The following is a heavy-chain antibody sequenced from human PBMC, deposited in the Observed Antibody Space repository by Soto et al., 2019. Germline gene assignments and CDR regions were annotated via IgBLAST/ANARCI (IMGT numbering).Heavy chain of an antibody. CDR1: GFTFSSYA. D-gene: IGHD1-26*01. V-gene: IGHV3-23*01. CDR3: ARRGSGSYYDY. Sequence: EVQLLESGGGLVQPGGSLRLSCAASGFTFSSYAKRWVRQAPVKGLEWVSAISGSGDSTYYADSVKGRFTISRDNSKNTLYLQMNSLRAEDPAVYYCARRGSGSYYDYWGQGTLVTVSS. CDR2: ISGSGDST. J-gene: IGHJ4*02.